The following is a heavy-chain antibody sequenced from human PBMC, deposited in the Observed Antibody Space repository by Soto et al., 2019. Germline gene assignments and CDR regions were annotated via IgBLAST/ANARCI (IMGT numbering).Heavy chain of an antibody. CDR2: IYYSGST. J-gene: IGHJ6*04. V-gene: IGHV4-59*01. CDR3: ARSYSSSWYGYNGMDV. CDR1: GGSISSYY. D-gene: IGHD6-13*01. Sequence: SETLSLTCTVSGGSISSYYWSWIRQPPGKGLEWIGYIYYSGSTNYNPSLKSRVNISVDKSRNQFSLKLTSVTDAATAVYYCARSYSSSWYGYNGMDVWGKGTTVTVS.